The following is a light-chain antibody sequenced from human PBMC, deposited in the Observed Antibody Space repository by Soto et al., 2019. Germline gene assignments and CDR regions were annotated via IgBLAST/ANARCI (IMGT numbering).Light chain of an antibody. V-gene: IGKV3-15*01. Sequence: IVLSQSPSTLSLSHGERAPLSCGASQSVSSYVAWYQQKPGQAPRLLIYGASTTASGIPARFSGSGSGTEFTLTISSLQSEDFAVYYCLHYKDWPRWTFGQGTKVDIK. CDR2: GAS. CDR1: QSVSSY. CDR3: LHYKDWPRWT. J-gene: IGKJ1*01.